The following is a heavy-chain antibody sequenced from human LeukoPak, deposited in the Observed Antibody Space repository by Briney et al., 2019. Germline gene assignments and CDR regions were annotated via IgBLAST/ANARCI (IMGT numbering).Heavy chain of an antibody. V-gene: IGHV3-9*01. D-gene: IGHD1-7*01. J-gene: IGHJ4*02. Sequence: GGSLRLSCAASGFTFSSYGMHWVRQAPGKGLEWVSGISWNSGSIGYADSVKGRFTISRDNAKNSLYLQMNSLRAEDTALYYCAKGELGGSFDYWGQGTLVTVSS. CDR3: AKGELGGSFDY. CDR2: ISWNSGSI. CDR1: GFTFSSYG.